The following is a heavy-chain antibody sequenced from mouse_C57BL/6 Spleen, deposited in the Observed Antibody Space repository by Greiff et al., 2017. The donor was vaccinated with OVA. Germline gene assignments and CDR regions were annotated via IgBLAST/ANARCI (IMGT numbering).Heavy chain of an antibody. J-gene: IGHJ2*01. D-gene: IGHD2-2*01. CDR3: ARAHGYPFDY. V-gene: IGHV1-26*01. CDR2: INPNNGGT. CDR1: GYTFTDYY. Sequence: VQLQQSGPELVKPGASVKISCKASGYTFTDYYMNWVKQSHGKSLEWIGDINPNNGGTRYNQKFKGKATLTVDKSSSTAYMDLRSLTSEDAAVYYCARAHGYPFDYWGQGTTLTVSS.